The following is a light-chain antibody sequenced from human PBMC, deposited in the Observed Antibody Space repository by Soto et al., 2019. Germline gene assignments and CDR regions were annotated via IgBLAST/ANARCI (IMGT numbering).Light chain of an antibody. Sequence: IVVTQSPGTLSLSPREGATLSCRASQSISSNFLAWYQQKRGQAPRLLIHGASNRATGIPDRFSGSGSGTDFTLTITRLEPEDFAVYYCQQYGGSPRTFGQGTKVEVK. CDR1: QSISSNF. CDR3: QQYGGSPRT. V-gene: IGKV3-20*01. CDR2: GAS. J-gene: IGKJ1*01.